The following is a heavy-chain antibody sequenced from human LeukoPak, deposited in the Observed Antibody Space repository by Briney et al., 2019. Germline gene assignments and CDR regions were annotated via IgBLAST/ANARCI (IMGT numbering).Heavy chain of an antibody. Sequence: HSGGSLRLSCATSGFTFSTYAMNWVRQAPGKGLEWVSGISGSGGSTYYADSVKGRFTISRDNSKNTLYLQMNSLRAEDTAVYYCANRSPYPYYFDYWGQGTLVTVSS. J-gene: IGHJ4*02. V-gene: IGHV3-23*01. CDR3: ANRSPYPYYFDY. CDR1: GFTFSTYA. CDR2: ISGSGGST.